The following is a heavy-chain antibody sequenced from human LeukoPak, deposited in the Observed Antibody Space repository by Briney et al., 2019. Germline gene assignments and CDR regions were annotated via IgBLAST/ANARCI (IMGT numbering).Heavy chain of an antibody. CDR2: IYYSGST. Sequence: SETLSLACTVSGGSISSYYWSWIRQPPGKGLEWIGYIYYSGSTNYSPSLKSRVTISVDTSKNQFSLKLSSVTAADTAVYYCARVTSRPGAYGDHFDYWGQGTLVTVSS. CDR3: ARVTSRPGAYGDHFDY. V-gene: IGHV4-59*01. J-gene: IGHJ4*02. CDR1: GGSISSYY. D-gene: IGHD4-17*01.